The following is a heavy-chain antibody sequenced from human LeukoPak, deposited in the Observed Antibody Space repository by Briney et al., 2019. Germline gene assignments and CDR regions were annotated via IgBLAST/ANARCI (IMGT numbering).Heavy chain of an antibody. V-gene: IGHV3-66*01. CDR1: GFIVSTHY. J-gene: IGHJ4*02. CDR2: IYSGGST. Sequence: GGSLRLSCAASGFIVSTHYMSWVRQAPGKGLEWVSVIYSGGSTYYADSVKGRFTTSRDNAKNSLSLQLNSLRVEDTAVYYCARGHYDVLAASYKWIPDYWGQGTLVTVSS. CDR3: ARGHYDVLAASYKWIPDY. D-gene: IGHD3-9*01.